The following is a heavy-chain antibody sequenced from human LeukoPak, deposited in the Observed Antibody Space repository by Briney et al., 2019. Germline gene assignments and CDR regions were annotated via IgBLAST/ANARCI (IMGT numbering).Heavy chain of an antibody. J-gene: IGHJ4*02. CDR2: INHSGST. V-gene: IGHV4-34*01. CDR1: GGPFSGYY. Sequence: SETLSLTCAVYGGPFSGYYWSWIRQPPGKGLEWIGEINHSGSTNYNPSLKSRVTISLDTSKNQFSLNLGSVTAADTAVYYCARDGVVTMELDYWGQGTLVTVSS. D-gene: IGHD3-3*01. CDR3: ARDGVVTMELDY.